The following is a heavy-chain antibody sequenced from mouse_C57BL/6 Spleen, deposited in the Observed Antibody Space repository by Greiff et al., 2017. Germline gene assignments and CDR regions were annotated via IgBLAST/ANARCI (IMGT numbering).Heavy chain of an antibody. Sequence: VQLQQSGAELVRPGASVTLSCKASGYTFTDYEMHWVKQTPVHGLEWIGAIDPETGGTAYNQKFKGKAILTADKSSSTAYMELRSLTSEDSAVYYWTRRPNYYAMDYWGQGTSVTVSS. CDR1: GYTFTDYE. CDR2: IDPETGGT. CDR3: TRRPNYYAMDY. J-gene: IGHJ4*01. V-gene: IGHV1-15*01.